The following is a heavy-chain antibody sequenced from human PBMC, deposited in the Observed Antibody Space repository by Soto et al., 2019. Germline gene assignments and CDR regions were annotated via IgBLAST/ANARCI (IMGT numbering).Heavy chain of an antibody. D-gene: IGHD3-10*01. Sequence: QVQLQESGPGLVKPSQTLSLTCTVSGGSISSGDYYWNWIRQPPGKGLEWIGYIFYSGSTYYNPSLKSRITRSVDTSKNQFSLKLSSVTAADTAVYYCARVSYYYGSGSSSDYWGQGTLVTVSS. CDR1: GGSISSGDYY. CDR2: IFYSGST. J-gene: IGHJ4*02. CDR3: ARVSYYYGSGSSSDY. V-gene: IGHV4-30-4*01.